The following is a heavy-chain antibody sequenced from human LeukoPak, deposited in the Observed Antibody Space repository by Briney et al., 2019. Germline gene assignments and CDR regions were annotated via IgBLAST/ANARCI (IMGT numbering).Heavy chain of an antibody. J-gene: IGHJ6*03. D-gene: IGHD6-13*01. Sequence: ASXKVSCKASGYTFTSYDINWVRQATGQGVEWMGWMNPNSGNTGYSQKFHGRVTMPRNTSLRTAYMELSSLRSEDTAVYYSARLPAGRSSWYKYYFYMYVRGKGTTLTVSS. CDR3: ARLPAGRSSWYKYYFYMYV. CDR1: GYTFTSYD. CDR2: MNPNSGNT. V-gene: IGHV1-8*01.